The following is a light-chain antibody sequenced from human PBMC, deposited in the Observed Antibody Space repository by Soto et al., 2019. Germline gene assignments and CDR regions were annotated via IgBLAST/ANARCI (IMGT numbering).Light chain of an antibody. V-gene: IGLV2-14*03. CDR2: DVS. Sequence: QSALTQPASVSGSPGQSITIPCSGTSSDVGSYNVVSWYQQHPGKAPKLVIYDVSNRPSGVSPRFSGAKSGNTASLTIAGLQAEDEADYYCSSYTRGSTYVFGTGTKVTIL. J-gene: IGLJ1*01. CDR1: SSDVGSYNV. CDR3: SSYTRGSTYV.